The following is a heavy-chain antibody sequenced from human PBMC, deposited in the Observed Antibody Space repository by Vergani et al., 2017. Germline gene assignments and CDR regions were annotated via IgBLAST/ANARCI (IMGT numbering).Heavy chain of an antibody. CDR2: ISGSGGST. D-gene: IGHD5-12*01. CDR3: AKANPRNSGYDYLYYYHAMDV. J-gene: IGHJ6*02. V-gene: IGHV3-23*01. Sequence: EVQLLESGGDLVKPGGSLRLSCAASGFTFNHYAMNWVRQAPGKGLEWVSGISGSGGSTYYAGSVKGRFTISRDRSKNTLYLQMNSLSAGDTAVYYCAKANPRNSGYDYLYYYHAMDVWGQGTTVTVSS. CDR1: GFTFNHYA.